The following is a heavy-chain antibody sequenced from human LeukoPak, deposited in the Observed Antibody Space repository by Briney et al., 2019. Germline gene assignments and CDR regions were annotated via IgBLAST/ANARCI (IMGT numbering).Heavy chain of an antibody. D-gene: IGHD3-22*01. Sequence: SETLSLTCTVSGGSISSSSYYWGWIRQPPGKGLEWIGSIYYSGSTYYNPSLKSRVTISVDTSKNQFSLKLSSVTAADTAVYYCARDRESSGYYYDGFDPWGQGTLVTVSS. CDR3: ARDRESSGYYYDGFDP. CDR2: IYYSGST. J-gene: IGHJ5*02. V-gene: IGHV4-39*07. CDR1: GGSISSSSYY.